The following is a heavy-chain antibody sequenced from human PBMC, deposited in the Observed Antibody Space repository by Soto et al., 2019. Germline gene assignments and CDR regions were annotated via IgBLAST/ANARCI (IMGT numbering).Heavy chain of an antibody. CDR3: ARNPINAFDI. CDR1: GFTVSSKY. CDR2: IYSGGST. V-gene: IGHV3-66*01. J-gene: IGHJ3*02. Sequence: AGGSLRLSCAASGFTVSSKYMSWVRQAPGKGLEWVSVIYSGGSTYYADSVKGRFTISRDNSKNTLYLQMNSLRAEDTAVYYCARNPINAFDIWGQGTMVTVSS.